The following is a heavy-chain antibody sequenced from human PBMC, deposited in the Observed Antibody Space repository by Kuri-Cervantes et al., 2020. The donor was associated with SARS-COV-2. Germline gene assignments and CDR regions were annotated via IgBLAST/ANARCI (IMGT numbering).Heavy chain of an antibody. D-gene: IGHD2-2*01. CDR1: GGTFSSYA. Sequence: SVKVSCKASGGTFSSYAVTWVRQAPGRGLEWMGRIIPLFGTTIYAENFRGRVTLTADKSTNTAYMELSSLRSEDTAVYYCARPYCTSSTCYDGTFGSWCQGTLVTVSS. CDR2: IIPLFGTT. V-gene: IGHV1-69*06. CDR3: ARPYCTSSTCYDGTFGS. J-gene: IGHJ4*02.